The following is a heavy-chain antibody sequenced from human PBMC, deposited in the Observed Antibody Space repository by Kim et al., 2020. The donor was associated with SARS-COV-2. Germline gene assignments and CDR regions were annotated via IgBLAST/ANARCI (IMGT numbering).Heavy chain of an antibody. CDR1: GGSISSYY. J-gene: IGHJ2*01. CDR2: IYYSGNT. D-gene: IGHD5-12*01. Sequence: SETLSLTCTVSGGSISSYYWSWIRQPPGKGLEWIGYIYYSGNTNYNPSLKSRVTISVDTSKNQFSLKLSSVTAADTAVYYCAGTFIVATNNYWYFDLWGRDTLVTVSS. CDR3: AGTFIVATNNYWYFDL. V-gene: IGHV4-59*08.